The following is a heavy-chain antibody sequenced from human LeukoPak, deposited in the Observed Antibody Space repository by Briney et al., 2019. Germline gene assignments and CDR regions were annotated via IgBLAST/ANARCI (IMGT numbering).Heavy chain of an antibody. CDR1: GFTFDDYA. J-gene: IGHJ5*02. D-gene: IGHD6-19*01. CDR3: AKEGGSSGWYLSWFDP. Sequence: GGSLRLSCAASGFTFDDYAMHWVRQAPGKGLEWVPGISWNSGSIGYADSVKGRFTISRDNAKNSLYLQMNSLRAEDTALYYCAKEGGSSGWYLSWFDPWGQGTLVTVSS. V-gene: IGHV3-9*01. CDR2: ISWNSGSI.